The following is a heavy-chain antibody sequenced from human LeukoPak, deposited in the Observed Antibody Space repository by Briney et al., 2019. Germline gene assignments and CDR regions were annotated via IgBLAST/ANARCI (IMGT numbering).Heavy chain of an antibody. CDR3: ASRKRSFYYGMDV. V-gene: IGHV3-74*01. CDR1: GFTFSSYW. CDR2: INSDGSST. Sequence: GGSLRLSCAASGFTFSSYWMHWVRQAPGKGLVWVSRINSDGSSTSYADSVKGRFTISRDNAKNTLYLQMNSLRAEDTAVYYCASRKRSFYYGMDVWGQGTTVTVSS. J-gene: IGHJ6*02.